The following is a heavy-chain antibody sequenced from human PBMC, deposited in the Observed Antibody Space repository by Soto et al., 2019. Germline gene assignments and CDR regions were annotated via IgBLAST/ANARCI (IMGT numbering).Heavy chain of an antibody. J-gene: IGHJ3*02. Sequence: QVQLQESGPGLVKPSETLSLTCTVSGGSISSYYWSWIRQPPGKGLEWIGYIYYSGSTNYNPSLKSRVTISVETSKNQFSLKLSSVTAADTAVYYCARSKYYDFWSGEANAFDIWGQGTMVTVSS. CDR1: GGSISSYY. CDR2: IYYSGST. CDR3: ARSKYYDFWSGEANAFDI. D-gene: IGHD3-3*01. V-gene: IGHV4-59*01.